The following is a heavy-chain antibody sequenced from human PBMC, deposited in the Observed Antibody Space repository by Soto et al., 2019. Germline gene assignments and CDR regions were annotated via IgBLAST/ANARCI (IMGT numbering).Heavy chain of an antibody. D-gene: IGHD3-9*01. J-gene: IGHJ4*02. CDR2: INSDGSDT. CDR3: ARDHDRAFDY. CDR1: GFTFSGYW. V-gene: IGHV3-74*03. Sequence: PGGSLRLSCAASGFTFSGYWMHWVRQGPGKGLVWVSRINSDGSDTKYADSVKGRFTISRDNAKNTLYLQMNSLRPEDTAVYYCARDHDRAFDYWGQGTXVTVSS.